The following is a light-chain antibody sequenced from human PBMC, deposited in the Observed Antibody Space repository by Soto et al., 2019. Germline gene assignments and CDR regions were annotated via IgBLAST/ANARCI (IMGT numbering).Light chain of an antibody. CDR1: QSVSSN. V-gene: IGKV3-15*01. J-gene: IGKJ4*01. CDR2: GAS. Sequence: IVMTRSPATLSVSPGERATLSCRASQSVSSNLAWYQQKPGQAPRLLIYGASTRATGIPARFSGSGSGTEFTLTISSMQSEDFAVYYCQQYNNCPLTFGGGTKVDIK. CDR3: QQYNNCPLT.